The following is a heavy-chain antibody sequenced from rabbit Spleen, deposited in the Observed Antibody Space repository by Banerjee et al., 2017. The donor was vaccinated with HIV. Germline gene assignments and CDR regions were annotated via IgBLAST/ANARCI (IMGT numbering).Heavy chain of an antibody. V-gene: IGHV1S8*01. D-gene: IGHD1-1*01. Sequence: AKGRFTISSDNAQNTVDLQMNSLTAADTATYFCAREDVGGSVSLWGPGTLVTVS. CDR3: AREDVGGSVSL. J-gene: IGHJ4*01.